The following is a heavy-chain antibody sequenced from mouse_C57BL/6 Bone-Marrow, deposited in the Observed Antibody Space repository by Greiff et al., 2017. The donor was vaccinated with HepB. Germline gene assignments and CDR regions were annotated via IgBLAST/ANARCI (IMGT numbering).Heavy chain of an antibody. V-gene: IGHV1-53*01. Sequence: VQLQQPGTELVKPGASVKLSCKASGYTFTSYWMHWVKQRPGQGLEWIGNINPSNGGTNYNEKFKSKATLTVDKSSSTAYMQLSSLTSEDSAVYYCARVPYYCASSYGYFDYWGQGTTLTVSS. J-gene: IGHJ2*01. CDR2: INPSNGGT. CDR1: GYTFTSYW. CDR3: ARVPYYCASSYGYFDY. D-gene: IGHD1-1*01.